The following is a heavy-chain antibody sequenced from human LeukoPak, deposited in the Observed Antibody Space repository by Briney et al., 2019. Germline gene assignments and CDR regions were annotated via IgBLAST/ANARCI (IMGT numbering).Heavy chain of an antibody. CDR1: EFTFSSFA. CDR3: AKAGVVGATFRIDY. J-gene: IGHJ4*02. Sequence: RAGGSLRLSCSPSEFTFSSFAMSWVRQAPGRGLEWVSTITASGDATYHADSVKGRFSISRDNSRDTLYLQMNGLRAEDSALYFCAKAGVVGATFRIDYWGRGTLVTVSS. V-gene: IGHV3-23*01. CDR2: ITASGDAT. D-gene: IGHD1-26*01.